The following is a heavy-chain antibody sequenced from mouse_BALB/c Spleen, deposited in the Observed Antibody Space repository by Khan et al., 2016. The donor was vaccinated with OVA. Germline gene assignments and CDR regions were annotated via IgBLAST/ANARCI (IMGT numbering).Heavy chain of an antibody. CDR1: GFTFSSYA. D-gene: IGHD2-2*01. CDR2: ISPGGHYT. V-gene: IGHV5-9-3*01. Sequence: EVELVESGGGLVMPGGSLKLSCSASGFTFSSYAMSWVRQTPEKRLECVATISPGGHYTFYPDSVKGRFTISRDNAKNTLYLQMSSLRSEDTAMYYCARSLVDYHAMDYWGQGTSVTVSS. J-gene: IGHJ4*01. CDR3: ARSLVDYHAMDY.